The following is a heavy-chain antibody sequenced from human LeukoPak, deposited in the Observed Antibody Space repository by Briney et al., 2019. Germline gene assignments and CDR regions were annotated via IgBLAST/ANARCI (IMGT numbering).Heavy chain of an antibody. Sequence: SETLSLTCTVSGGSISSHYWSWIRQPPGKGLEWIGYIYYSGSTNYNPSLRSQVTISVDTSKNQFSLKLSSVTAADTAVYYCARAALGRGGGWFDPWGQGTLVAVSS. CDR1: GGSISSHY. V-gene: IGHV4-59*11. D-gene: IGHD3-10*01. CDR3: ARAALGRGGGWFDP. J-gene: IGHJ5*02. CDR2: IYYSGST.